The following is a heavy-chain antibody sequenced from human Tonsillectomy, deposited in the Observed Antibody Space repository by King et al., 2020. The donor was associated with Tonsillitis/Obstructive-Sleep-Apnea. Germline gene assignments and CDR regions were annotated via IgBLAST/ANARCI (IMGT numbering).Heavy chain of an antibody. D-gene: IGHD1-26*01. V-gene: IGHV3-9*01. CDR3: AKDIWGAFSGSFDI. J-gene: IGHJ3*02. CDR2: ISWNSGSI. Sequence: QLVQSGGGLVQPGRSLRLSCAASGFTFDDYAIHWVRQAPGKGLEWVSGISWNSGSIAYAGSVKGRFTISRDNAKKSLYLQMNSLSAEDTALYYCAKDIWGAFSGSFDIWGQGTMVTGSS. CDR1: GFTFDDYA.